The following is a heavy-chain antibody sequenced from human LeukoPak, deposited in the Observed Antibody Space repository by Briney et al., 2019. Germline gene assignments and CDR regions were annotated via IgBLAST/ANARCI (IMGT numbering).Heavy chain of an antibody. V-gene: IGHV5-10-1*01. Sequence: GESLKISCKGSGYSFTSYWISWVRQMPGKGLEWMGRLDPSDSYTNYSPSFQGPVTISADKSISTAYLQWSSLKASDTAMYYCARHHYDSSGYYRGIDYWGQGTLVTVSS. J-gene: IGHJ4*02. CDR3: ARHHYDSSGYYRGIDY. CDR2: LDPSDSYT. CDR1: GYSFTSYW. D-gene: IGHD3-22*01.